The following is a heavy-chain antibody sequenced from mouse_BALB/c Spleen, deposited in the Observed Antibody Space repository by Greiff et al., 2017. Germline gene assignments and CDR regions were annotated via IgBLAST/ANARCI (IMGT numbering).Heavy chain of an antibody. CDR3: AREGERWFAY. J-gene: IGHJ3*01. V-gene: IGHV1-14*01. CDR2: INPYNDGT. Sequence: VHVKQSGPELVKPGASVKMSCKASGYTFTSYVMHWVKQKPGQGLEWIGYINPYNDGTKYNQKFKGKATLTLDKSSSTAYMELSSLTSEDSAVYYSAREGERWFAYWGQGTLVTVSA. CDR1: GYTFTSYV.